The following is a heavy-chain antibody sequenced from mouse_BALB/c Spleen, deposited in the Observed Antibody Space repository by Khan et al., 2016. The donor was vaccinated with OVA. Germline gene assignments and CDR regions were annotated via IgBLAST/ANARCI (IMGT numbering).Heavy chain of an antibody. Sequence: VQLKQSGAELVKPGASVKLSCTASGFNIRDNYIHWVKQRPEQGLEWIGRIAPANGNVKYDPKFQGKAPITADTSSNTAYLQVSSLTSEDSAFYYCAHPSYDPRYFDVWGAVTTLTVSS. CDR2: IAPANGNV. CDR3: AHPSYDPRYFDV. CDR1: GFNIRDNY. V-gene: IGHV14-3*02. D-gene: IGHD2-3*01. J-gene: IGHJ1*01.